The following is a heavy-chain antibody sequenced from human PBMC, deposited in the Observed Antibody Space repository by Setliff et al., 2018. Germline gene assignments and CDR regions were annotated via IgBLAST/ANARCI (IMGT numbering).Heavy chain of an antibody. CDR1: GGSISSSTYY. CDR2: IYYSGGT. Sequence: SETLSLTCTISGGSISSSTYYWGWIRQPPGKGLEWIGNIYYSGGTYYSPSLKSRVTISVDTSENQFSLKLNSVTAADTAVYYCAGGGGWIQLFDYWGLGTQVTVSS. J-gene: IGHJ4*02. D-gene: IGHD5-18*01. CDR3: AGGGGWIQLFDY. V-gene: IGHV4-39*01.